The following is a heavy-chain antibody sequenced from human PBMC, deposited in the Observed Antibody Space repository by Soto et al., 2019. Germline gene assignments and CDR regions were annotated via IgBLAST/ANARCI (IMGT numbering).Heavy chain of an antibody. Sequence: QVQLVQSGAEVKKPGSSVKVSCKASGGTFSSYAISWVRQAPGQGLEWMGGIIPIFGTANYAQKFQGRVTITADESTSTAYMELSSLRSEDTAVYYCARVPVPDYIWGPHYYYYMDVWGKGTTVTVSS. V-gene: IGHV1-69*01. CDR2: IIPIFGTA. CDR3: ARVPVPDYIWGPHYYYYMDV. CDR1: GGTFSSYA. J-gene: IGHJ6*03. D-gene: IGHD3-16*01.